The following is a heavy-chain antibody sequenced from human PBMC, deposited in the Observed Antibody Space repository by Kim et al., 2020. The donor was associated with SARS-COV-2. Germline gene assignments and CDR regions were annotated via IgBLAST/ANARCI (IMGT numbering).Heavy chain of an antibody. CDR1: GYSFTSYW. CDR2: IDPSDSYT. J-gene: IGHJ6*02. CDR3: ARRFIAVDGRDYYYGMDV. Sequence: GESLKISCKGSGYSFTSYWISWVRQMPGKGLEWMGRIDPSDSYTNYSPSFQGHVTISADKSISTAYLQWSSLKASDTAMYYCARRFIAVDGRDYYYGMDVWGQGTTVTVSS. D-gene: IGHD6-19*01. V-gene: IGHV5-10-1*01.